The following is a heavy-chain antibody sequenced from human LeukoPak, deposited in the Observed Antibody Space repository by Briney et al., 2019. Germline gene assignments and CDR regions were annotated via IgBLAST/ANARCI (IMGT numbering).Heavy chain of an antibody. D-gene: IGHD3-10*01. CDR3: ARYYGSGSNAFDI. V-gene: IGHV3-7*01. CDR1: GFTFSSYW. J-gene: IGHJ3*02. Sequence: GGSLRLSCAASGFTFSSYWMSWVRQAPGKGLEWVANIKQDGSEKYYVDSVKGRFTISRDNAKNSLYLQMNSLRAEDTAVYYCARYYGSGSNAFDIWGQGTMVTVSS. CDR2: IKQDGSEK.